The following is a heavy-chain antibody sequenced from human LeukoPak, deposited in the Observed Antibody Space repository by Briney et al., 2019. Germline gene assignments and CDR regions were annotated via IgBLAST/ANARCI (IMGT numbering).Heavy chain of an antibody. CDR1: GFTFSSYA. V-gene: IGHV3-23*01. CDR3: AKKGAAARYEFDY. Sequence: GGSLRLSCSASGFTFSSYAMSWVRQAPGKGLEWVSTMTGSGGATYYSDSVEGRFTISRDNSKNTLYLQMNSLRAEDTAVYYCAKKGAAARYEFDYWGQGTLVTVSS. J-gene: IGHJ4*02. CDR2: MTGSGGAT. D-gene: IGHD6-13*01.